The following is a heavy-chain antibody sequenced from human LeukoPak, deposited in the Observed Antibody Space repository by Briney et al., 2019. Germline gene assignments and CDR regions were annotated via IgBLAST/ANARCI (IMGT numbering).Heavy chain of an antibody. CDR1: GGSISSYY. J-gene: IGHJ4*02. D-gene: IGHD1-1*01. Sequence: SETLSLTCTVSGGSISSYYWSWIRQPPGKGLEWIGYIYYSGSTNYNPSLKSRVTISVDTSKNQFSLKLSSVTAADTAVYYCASIRAGGTLTHWGQGTLVTVSS. V-gene: IGHV4-59*01. CDR2: IYYSGST. CDR3: ASIRAGGTLTH.